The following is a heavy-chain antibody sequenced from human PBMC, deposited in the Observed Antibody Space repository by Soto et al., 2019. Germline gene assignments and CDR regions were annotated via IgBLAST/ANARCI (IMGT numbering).Heavy chain of an antibody. CDR3: TKLANNVWYAPIDY. D-gene: IGHD6-13*01. CDR2: ISWNSDSI. V-gene: IGHV3-9*01. Sequence: EVQLVGSGGGLVQPGRSLRLSCSASGFTFDDYAMHWVRQTPGKGLEWVSGISWNSDSIGYADSVKGRFTISRDNAKNSLYLQMNSLRPEDTVFYYCTKLANNVWYAPIDYWGHGTLVTVSS. CDR1: GFTFDDYA. J-gene: IGHJ4*01.